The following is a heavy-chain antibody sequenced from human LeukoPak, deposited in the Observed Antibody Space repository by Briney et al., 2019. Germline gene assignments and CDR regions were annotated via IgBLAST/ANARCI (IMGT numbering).Heavy chain of an antibody. CDR1: GFTFSSYG. V-gene: IGHV3-33*06. D-gene: IGHD5-18*01. J-gene: IGHJ4*02. CDR2: IWYDGSNK. CDR3: AKRYSYGSNDY. Sequence: PGRSLRLSCAASGFTFSSYGMHWVRQAPGKGLEWVAVIWYDGSNKYYADSVKGRFTISRDNSKNTLYLQMNSLRAEDTAVYYCAKRYSYGSNDYWGQGTLVTVSS.